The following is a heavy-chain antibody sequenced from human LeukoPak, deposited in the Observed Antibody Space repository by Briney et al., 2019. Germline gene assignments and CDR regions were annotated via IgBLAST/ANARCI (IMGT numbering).Heavy chain of an antibody. V-gene: IGHV1-46*01. J-gene: IGHJ6*02. Sequence: ASVKVSCKASGYTFTGYYMHWVRQAPGQGLEWMGIINPSGGSTSYAQKFQGRVTMTRDTSTSTVYMELSSLRSEDTAVYYCARDSTAMVYYYYGMDVWGQGTTVTVSS. CDR2: INPSGGST. D-gene: IGHD5-18*01. CDR3: ARDSTAMVYYYYGMDV. CDR1: GYTFTGYY.